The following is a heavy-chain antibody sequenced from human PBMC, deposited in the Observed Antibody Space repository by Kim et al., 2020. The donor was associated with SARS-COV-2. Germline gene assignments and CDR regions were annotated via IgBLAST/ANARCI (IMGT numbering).Heavy chain of an antibody. D-gene: IGHD5-18*01. Sequence: SETLSLTCTVSGGSVSSYYWTWIRQTPGKGLEWIGYISYSGGTNCNPSLKSRAAISVDTSKNQLSLQLSTVTAADTAVYYCASGQGDTYGRWPAYLGQGT. CDR2: ISYSGGT. J-gene: IGHJ4*02. V-gene: IGHV4-59*02. CDR3: ASGQGDTYGRWPAY. CDR1: GGSVSSYY.